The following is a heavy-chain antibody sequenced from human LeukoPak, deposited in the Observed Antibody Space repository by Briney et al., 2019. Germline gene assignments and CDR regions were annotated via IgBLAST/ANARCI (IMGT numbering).Heavy chain of an antibody. Sequence: PGGSLRLSCAASGFTFSTYEMNWVRQAPGKGLEWVSYISSSGSTIYYADSVKGRFTISRDNAKNSLYLQMNSLRAEDTAVYYCAGIAVAAHYMDVWGKGTTVTISS. CDR2: ISSSGSTI. V-gene: IGHV3-48*03. CDR3: AGIAVAAHYMDV. D-gene: IGHD6-19*01. CDR1: GFTFSTYE. J-gene: IGHJ6*03.